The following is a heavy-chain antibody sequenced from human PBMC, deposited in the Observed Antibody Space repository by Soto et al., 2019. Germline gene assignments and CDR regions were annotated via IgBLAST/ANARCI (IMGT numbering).Heavy chain of an antibody. CDR2: IWSDGSHK. D-gene: IGHD2-8*02. J-gene: IGHJ4*02. CDR3: ARASGPFDY. V-gene: IGHV3-33*01. Sequence: PGGSLRLSCAASGFTFSSYGMHWVRQAPGKGLEWVAVIWSDGSHKYYADSVKGRFSISRDNSKNTLYLQMNSLRVEDTAVYYCARASGPFDYWGQGTLVTVSS. CDR1: GFTFSSYG.